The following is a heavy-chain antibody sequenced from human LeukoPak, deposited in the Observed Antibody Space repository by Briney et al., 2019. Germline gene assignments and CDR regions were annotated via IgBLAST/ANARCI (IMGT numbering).Heavy chain of an antibody. CDR2: IIPIFGIA. CDR3: ARFTRFQYYDFWSGLDYYGMDV. CDR1: GGTFSSYA. D-gene: IGHD3-3*01. J-gene: IGHJ6*02. V-gene: IGHV1-69*17. Sequence: GSSVKVSCKASGGTFSSYAISWVRQAPGQGLEWMGGIIPIFGIANYAQKFQGRVTITADKSTSTAYMELSSLRSEDTAVYYCARFTRFQYYDFWSGLDYYGMDVWGQGTTVTVSS.